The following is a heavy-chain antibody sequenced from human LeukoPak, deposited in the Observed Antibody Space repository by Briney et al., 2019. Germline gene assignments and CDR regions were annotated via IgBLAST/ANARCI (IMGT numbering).Heavy chain of an antibody. CDR3: ARHPRTTVTPDWFDP. D-gene: IGHD4-17*01. CDR1: GGSISSYY. Sequence: PSETLSLTCTVSGGSISSYYWGWIRQPPGKGLEWIGSIYYSGSTYYNPSLKSRVTISVDTSKNQFSLKLSSVTAADTAVYYCARHPRTTVTPDWFDPWGQGTLVTVSS. J-gene: IGHJ5*02. V-gene: IGHV4-39*01. CDR2: IYYSGST.